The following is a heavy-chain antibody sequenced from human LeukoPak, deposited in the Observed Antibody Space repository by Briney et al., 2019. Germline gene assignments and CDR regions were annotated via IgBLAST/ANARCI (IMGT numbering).Heavy chain of an antibody. CDR3: ARVRINCSGGNCYSEHFDY. J-gene: IGHJ4*02. CDR2: IYYNGNT. CDR1: GGSIRSYY. V-gene: IGHV4-59*01. D-gene: IGHD2-15*01. Sequence: PSETLSLTCTVSGGSIRSYYWSWIRQPPGKGLEWIGYIYYNGNTPYNPSLRSRVTISVDTSKNQFSLKLNSVTAADTAVYYCARVRINCSGGNCYSEHFDYWGQGTLVTVSS.